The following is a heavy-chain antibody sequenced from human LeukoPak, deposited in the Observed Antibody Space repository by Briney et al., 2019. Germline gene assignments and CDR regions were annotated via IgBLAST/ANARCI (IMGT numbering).Heavy chain of an antibody. V-gene: IGHV3-74*01. CDR3: ARDNEEWELHYYYYMDV. CDR1: GFTFSDYW. Sequence: PGGSLTLSCAASGFTFSDYWMHWVRQAPGKGLVWVSRISSDGSRVTYADSVKGRFTISRDNAKNTLYLQMNSLRAEDTAVYYCARDNEEWELHYYYYMDVWGKGTTVTVSS. CDR2: ISSDGSRV. J-gene: IGHJ6*03. D-gene: IGHD1-26*01.